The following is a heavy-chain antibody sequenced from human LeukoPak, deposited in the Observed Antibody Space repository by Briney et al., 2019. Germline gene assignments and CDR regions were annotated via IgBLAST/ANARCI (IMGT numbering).Heavy chain of an antibody. V-gene: IGHV4-39*07. Sequence: SETLSLTCTVSGGSISSSSYYWGWIRQPPGKGLEWIGNIYYSGSTYYNPSLKSRVTISVDTSKNQFSLKLSSVTAADTAVYYCARGSSYCSGGSCGPAFDYWGQGTLVTVSP. CDR2: IYYSGST. D-gene: IGHD2-15*01. J-gene: IGHJ4*02. CDR1: GGSISSSSYY. CDR3: ARGSSYCSGGSCGPAFDY.